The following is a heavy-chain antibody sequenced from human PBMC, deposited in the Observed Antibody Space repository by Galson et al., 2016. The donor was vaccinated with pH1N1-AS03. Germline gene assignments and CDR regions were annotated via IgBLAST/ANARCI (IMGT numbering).Heavy chain of an antibody. CDR2: IYDTGRT. D-gene: IGHD1-26*01. V-gene: IGHV4-39*01. CDR3: ARVVGARPPPDH. Sequence: SIYDTGRTTYNPSLKSRITISGDTSKNQLSLKVTSMTAADTAVYYCARVVGARPPPDHWGQGTLVTVSS. J-gene: IGHJ4*02.